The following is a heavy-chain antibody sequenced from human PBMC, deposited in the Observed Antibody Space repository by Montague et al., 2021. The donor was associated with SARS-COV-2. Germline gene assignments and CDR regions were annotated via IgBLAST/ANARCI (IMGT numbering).Heavy chain of an antibody. V-gene: IGHV3-23*03. J-gene: IGHJ4*02. CDR2: IYSGGSST. D-gene: IGHD1-26*01. CDR3: AKSSGSYGDYFDY. Sequence: SRSLSCPATGFPFSSYAMSWVRQAPGKGLEWVSVIYSGGSSTFYADSVKGRFTISRDKSKNTLYLQMNSLRAEDTAVYYCAKSSGSYGDYFDYWGQGTLVTVSS. CDR1: GFPFSSYA.